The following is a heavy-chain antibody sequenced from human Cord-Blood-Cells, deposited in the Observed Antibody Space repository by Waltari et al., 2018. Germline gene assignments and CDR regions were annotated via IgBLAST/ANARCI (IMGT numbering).Heavy chain of an antibody. CDR3: ATLTQGLRLRAYYFDY. J-gene: IGHJ4*02. V-gene: IGHV4-38-2*01. CDR1: GYSIRSGYY. CDR2: IYHSGST. D-gene: IGHD5-12*01. Sequence: QVQLQESGPGLVKPSETLSLTCAVSGYSIRSGYYWGWIRQPPGKGLEWIGSIYHSGSTYYNPSLKSRVTISVDTSKNQFSLKLSSVTAADTAVYYCATLTQGLRLRAYYFDYWGQGTLVTVSS.